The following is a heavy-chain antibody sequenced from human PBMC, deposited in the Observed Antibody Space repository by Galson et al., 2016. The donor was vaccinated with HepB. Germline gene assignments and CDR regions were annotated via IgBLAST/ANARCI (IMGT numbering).Heavy chain of an antibody. V-gene: IGHV3-23*01. D-gene: IGHD2-21*01. J-gene: IGHJ6*02. CDR1: GFTFSNYA. Sequence: SLRLSCAASGFTFSNYAMIWVRQAPGKGLEWVSAISGSGGSTYYADSVKGRFTISRDNSKNTLYLQMNSLRADDTAEYYCAAPHVGLIVVVSGWAYGMDVWGQGTTVTVSS. CDR3: AAPHVGLIVVVSGWAYGMDV. CDR2: ISGSGGST.